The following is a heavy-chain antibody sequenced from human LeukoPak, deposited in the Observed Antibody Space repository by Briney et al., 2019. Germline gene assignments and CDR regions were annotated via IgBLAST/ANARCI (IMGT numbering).Heavy chain of an antibody. CDR1: GFTFSNAW. D-gene: IGHD3-22*01. J-gene: IGHJ4*02. CDR2: IKSKTDGGTT. Sequence: GGSLRLSCAASGFTFSNAWMNWVRQAPGKGLEWVGRIKSKTDGGTTDYAAPVKGRFTISRDDSKNTLYLQMNSLKTEDTAVLYCNTWIVVVIGFFDYWGQGTLVTVSS. CDR3: NTWIVVVIGFFDY. V-gene: IGHV3-15*07.